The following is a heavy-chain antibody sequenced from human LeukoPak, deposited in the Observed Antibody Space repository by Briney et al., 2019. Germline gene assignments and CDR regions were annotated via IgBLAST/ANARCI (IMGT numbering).Heavy chain of an antibody. CDR1: GYSISSGYY. CDR3: ATDFWSGTNIIDY. D-gene: IGHD3-3*01. V-gene: IGHV4-38-2*02. Sequence: SETLSLTCTVSGYSISSGYYWGWIRQPPGKGLEWIGNIYHNGSTDYNPSLKSRVTISVDTSKNQFSLKLSSVTAADTAVYYCATDFWSGTNIIDYWGQGTLVTVSS. J-gene: IGHJ4*02. CDR2: IYHNGST.